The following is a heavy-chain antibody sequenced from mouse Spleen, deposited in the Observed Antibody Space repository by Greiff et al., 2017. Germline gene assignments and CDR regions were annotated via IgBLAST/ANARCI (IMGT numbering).Heavy chain of an antibody. D-gene: IGHD4-1*01. CDR1: GYTFTDYN. J-gene: IGHJ4*01. CDR2: INPNNGGT. CDR3: ARGGELGRGYAMEY. V-gene: IGHV1-22*01. Sequence: VQLKQSGPELVKPGASVKMSCKASGYTFTDYNMHWVKQSHGKSLEWIGYINPNNGGTSYNQKFKGKATLTVNKSSSTAYMELRSLTSEDSAVYFCARGGELGRGYAMEYWGEGKAVTVSS.